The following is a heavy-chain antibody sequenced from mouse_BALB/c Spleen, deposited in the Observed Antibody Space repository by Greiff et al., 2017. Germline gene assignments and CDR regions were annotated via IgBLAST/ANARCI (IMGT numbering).Heavy chain of an antibody. CDR3: ARKGVTTVVPYAMDY. Sequence: EVQLVESGGGLVQPGGSRKLSCAASGFTFSSFGMHWVRQAPEKGLEWVAYISSGSSTIYYADTVKGRFTISRDNPKNTLFLQMTSLRSEDTAMYYCARKGVTTVVPYAMDYWGQGTSVTVSS. D-gene: IGHD1-1*01. J-gene: IGHJ4*01. CDR1: GFTFSSFG. V-gene: IGHV5-17*02. CDR2: ISSGSSTI.